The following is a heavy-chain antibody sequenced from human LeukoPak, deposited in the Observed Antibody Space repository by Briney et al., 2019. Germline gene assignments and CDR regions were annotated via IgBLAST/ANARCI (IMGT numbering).Heavy chain of an antibody. V-gene: IGHV4-59*01. CDR2: IYYSGGT. J-gene: IGHJ4*02. D-gene: IGHD2-2*01. CDR3: AREDCSSTSCSVDY. Sequence: SETQSLTCTASGGSISSYYWSWIRQPPGEGLEWIGYIYYSGGTNYNPSLKSRVTISVDTSKNQFSLKLSSVTAADTAVYYCAREDCSSTSCSVDYWGQGTLVTVSS. CDR1: GGSISSYY.